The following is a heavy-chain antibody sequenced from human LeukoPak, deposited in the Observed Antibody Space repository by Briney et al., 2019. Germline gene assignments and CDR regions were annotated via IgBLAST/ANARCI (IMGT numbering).Heavy chain of an antibody. CDR1: GFTFSDFA. V-gene: IGHV3-23*01. CDR3: AKSHSAALATGS. CDR2: TSGSGGLT. Sequence: AGSLRLSCAASGFTFSDFAMSWVRQAPGKGLEWVSSTSGSGGLTYYLDSVKGRFTISRDNSNNTLFLQLNSLRADDTAVYYCAKSHSAALATGSWGQGALVTVSS. J-gene: IGHJ5*02. D-gene: IGHD6-13*01.